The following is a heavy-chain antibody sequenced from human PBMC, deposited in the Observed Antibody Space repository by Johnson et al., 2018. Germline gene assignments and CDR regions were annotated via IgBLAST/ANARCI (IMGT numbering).Heavy chain of an antibody. CDR2: ITWNSGSI. Sequence: EVQLVESGGALVQXGRSLRLXCVVSGFSFDAYAMHWVRQAPGKGLEWVSGITWNSGSIGYADSVKGRFTISRDNAKNSLYLQMNSLRVEDTAMYYCTKDKRYYYGSGSLPLFDYWGQGTLVTVSS. CDR1: GFSFDAYA. V-gene: IGHV3-9*01. CDR3: TKDKRYYYGSGSLPLFDY. D-gene: IGHD3-10*01. J-gene: IGHJ4*02.